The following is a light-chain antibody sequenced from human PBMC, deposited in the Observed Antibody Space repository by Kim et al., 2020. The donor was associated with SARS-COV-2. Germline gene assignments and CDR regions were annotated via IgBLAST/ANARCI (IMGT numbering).Light chain of an antibody. V-gene: IGLV3-1*01. CDR1: ELDDKF. J-gene: IGLJ2*01. Sequence: SYELTQPPSVSVSPGQTAIITCSGHELDDKFVCWYQQKPGQSPVLVIYQDAKRPSGIPERFSGSNSGNTATLTISGPQAMAEADYYCQARDRSTEVFGGG. CDR2: QDA. CDR3: QARDRSTEV.